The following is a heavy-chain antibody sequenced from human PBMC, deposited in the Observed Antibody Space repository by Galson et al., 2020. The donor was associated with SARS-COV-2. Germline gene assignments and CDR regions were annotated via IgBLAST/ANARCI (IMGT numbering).Heavy chain of an antibody. D-gene: IGHD2-21*02. CDR3: ASYGAYGGGDCYFGWFDP. CDR2: ISSSSSYT. CDR1: GFTFSDYY. Sequence: GGYLRLSCAASGFTFSDYYMSWIRQAPGKGLEWVSYISSSSSYTNYADSVKGRFTISRDNAKNSLYLQMNSLRAEDTAVYYCASYGAYGGGDCYFGWFDPWGQGTLVTVSS. V-gene: IGHV3-11*06. J-gene: IGHJ5*02.